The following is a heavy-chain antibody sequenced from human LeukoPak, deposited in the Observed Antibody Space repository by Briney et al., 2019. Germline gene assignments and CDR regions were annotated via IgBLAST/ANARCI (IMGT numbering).Heavy chain of an antibody. V-gene: IGHV3-7*01. CDR1: GFTFSSYW. CDR2: IKQDGSEK. J-gene: IGHJ4*02. D-gene: IGHD2-21*01. CDR3: ARVGLLYCGGDCYSNYYFDY. Sequence: GGSLRLSCAASGFTFSSYWMSWVRQAPGKGLEWVANIKQDGSEKYYVDSVKGRFTISRDNAKNSLYLQMNSLRAEDTAVYYCARVGLLYCGGDCYSNYYFDYWGQGTLVTVSS.